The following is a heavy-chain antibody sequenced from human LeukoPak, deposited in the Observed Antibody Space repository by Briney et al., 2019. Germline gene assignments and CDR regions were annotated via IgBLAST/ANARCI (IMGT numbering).Heavy chain of an antibody. V-gene: IGHV1-2*02. CDR1: GYTFTSYY. Sequence: GASVKVSCKASGYTFTSYYMHWVRQAPGQGLEWVGWINPNNGGTSYAQRFQGRVTVTRDTSITTAYMELPTLTSDDTAVYYCARGSSSPVPNFDYWGQGTLVTVSS. J-gene: IGHJ4*02. CDR2: INPNNGGT. CDR3: ARGSSSPVPNFDY. D-gene: IGHD6-13*01.